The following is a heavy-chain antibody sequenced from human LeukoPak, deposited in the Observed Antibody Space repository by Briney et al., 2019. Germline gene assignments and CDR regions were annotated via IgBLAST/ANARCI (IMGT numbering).Heavy chain of an antibody. D-gene: IGHD1-14*01. CDR2: ISYDGSNK. CDR1: GFTFSSYG. CDR3: ARDPTAATPQYFDY. J-gene: IGHJ4*02. V-gene: IGHV3-30*03. Sequence: GGSLRLSCAASGFTFSSYGMHWVRQAPGKGLEWVAVISYDGSNKYYADSVKGRFTISRDNSKNTLYLQMNSLRAEDTAVYYCARDPTAATPQYFDYWGQGTLVTVSS.